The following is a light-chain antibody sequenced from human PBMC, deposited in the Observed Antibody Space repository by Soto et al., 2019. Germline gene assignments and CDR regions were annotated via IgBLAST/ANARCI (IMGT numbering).Light chain of an antibody. V-gene: IGLV2-23*01. J-gene: IGLJ3*02. CDR2: EAT. CDR3: CAYAGSGTVV. Sequence: QSALTQPASVSGSPEQSITISCTGTSSDVGSYNLVSWYQQHPDKAPKVMIYEATKRPSGVSNRFSGSKSGNTASLTISGRQAEDEADYYCCAYAGSGTVVFGGGTKVTVL. CDR1: SSDVGSYNL.